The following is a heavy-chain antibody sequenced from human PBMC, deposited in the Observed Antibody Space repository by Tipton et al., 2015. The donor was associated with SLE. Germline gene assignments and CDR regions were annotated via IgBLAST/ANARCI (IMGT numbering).Heavy chain of an antibody. CDR3: ARQCDYYDFWSGFPNWFDP. Sequence: QSGAEVKKPGASAKVSCKASGYTFTNYGISWVRQAPGQGLEWMGWISTHNGNTVYAHKFQGRVTLTTDTATSTAYMELGSLRSDDTAVYYCARQCDYYDFWSGFPNWFDPWGQGSLVTVSS. V-gene: IGHV1-18*01. CDR1: GYTFTNYG. J-gene: IGHJ5*02. D-gene: IGHD3-3*01. CDR2: ISTHNGNT.